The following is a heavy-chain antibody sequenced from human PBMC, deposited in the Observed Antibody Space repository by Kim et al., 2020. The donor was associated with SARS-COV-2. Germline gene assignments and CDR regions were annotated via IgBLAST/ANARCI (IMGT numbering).Heavy chain of an antibody. CDR3: ARDYWSREVVAATDGGGYWFDP. D-gene: IGHD2-15*01. J-gene: IGHJ5*02. Sequence: SETLSLTCTVSGGSISSGGYYWSWIRQHPGKGLEWIGYIYYSGSTYYNPSLKSRVTISVDTSKNQFSLKLSSVTAADTAVYYCARDYWSREVVAATDGGGYWFDPWGQGTLVTVSS. V-gene: IGHV4-31*03. CDR2: IYYSGST. CDR1: GGSISSGGYY.